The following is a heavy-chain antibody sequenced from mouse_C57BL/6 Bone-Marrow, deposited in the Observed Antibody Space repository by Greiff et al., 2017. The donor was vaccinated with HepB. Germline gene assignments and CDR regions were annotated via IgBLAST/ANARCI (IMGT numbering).Heavy chain of an antibody. CDR2: IDPSDSYT. V-gene: IGHV1-50*01. J-gene: IGHJ2*01. CDR3: ARRIYSTNLYYFDY. D-gene: IGHD2-1*01. Sequence: QVQLKQPGAELVKPGASVKLSCKASGYTFTSYWMQWVKQRPGQGLEWIGEIDPSDSYTNYNQKFKGKATLTVDTSSSTAYMQLSSLTSEDSAVYYCARRIYSTNLYYFDYWGQGTTLTVSS. CDR1: GYTFTSYW.